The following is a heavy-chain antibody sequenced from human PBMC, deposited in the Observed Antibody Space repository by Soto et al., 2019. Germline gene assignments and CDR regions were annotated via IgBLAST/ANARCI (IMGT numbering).Heavy chain of an antibody. V-gene: IGHV4-30-4*01. Sequence: LSLTCTVSGGSISSGDYYWSWIRQPPGKGLEWIGYIYYSGSTYYNPSLKSRVTISVDTSKNQFSLKLSSVTAADTAVYYCARIVVENWFDPWGQGTLVTVSS. CDR3: ARIVVENWFDP. D-gene: IGHD2-2*01. J-gene: IGHJ5*02. CDR2: IYYSGST. CDR1: GGSISSGDYY.